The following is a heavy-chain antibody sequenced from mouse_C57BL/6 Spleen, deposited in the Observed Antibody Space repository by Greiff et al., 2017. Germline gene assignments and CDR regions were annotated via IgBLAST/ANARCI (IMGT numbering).Heavy chain of an antibody. V-gene: IGHV1-82*01. CDR1: GYAFSSSW. J-gene: IGHJ2*01. Sequence: QVQLKQSGPELVKPGASVKISCKASGYAFSSSWMNWVKQRPGQGLEWIGRIYPGDGDTNYNGKFKGKATLTADKSSSTAYMQLSSLTSEDSAVYFCATGDFGYWGQGTTLTVSS. CDR2: IYPGDGDT. CDR3: ATGDFGY.